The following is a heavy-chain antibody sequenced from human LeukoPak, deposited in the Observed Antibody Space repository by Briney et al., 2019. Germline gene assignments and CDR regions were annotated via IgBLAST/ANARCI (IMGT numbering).Heavy chain of an antibody. V-gene: IGHV4-59*01. J-gene: IGHJ3*02. CDR1: GGSMSDYY. CDR3: ARDYTMTHAFDI. D-gene: IGHD3-22*01. Sequence: SETLSLTCTVSGGSMSDYYWSWIGQPPGKGLEWIGYIFSTGSTNYNPSLKSRVTISVDTSKNQFSLKLNSVTAADTALYYCARDYTMTHAFDIWGQGTLVTVSS. CDR2: IFSTGST.